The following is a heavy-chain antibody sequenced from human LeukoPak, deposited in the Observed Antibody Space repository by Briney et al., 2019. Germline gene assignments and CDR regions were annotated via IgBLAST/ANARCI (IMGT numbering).Heavy chain of an antibody. J-gene: IGHJ4*02. V-gene: IGHV3-23*01. D-gene: IGHD3-10*01. CDR1: GFIFSSYV. CDR3: AKPHGSGSYYPFDY. Sequence: GGSLRLSCSASGFIFSSYVMSWVRQAPGRGLEWVSCISAGGGSTFYSDSVKGRFTISRDNSNNTLYLQMNSLRAEDTAVYYCAKPHGSGSYYPFDYWGQGTLVTASS. CDR2: ISAGGGST.